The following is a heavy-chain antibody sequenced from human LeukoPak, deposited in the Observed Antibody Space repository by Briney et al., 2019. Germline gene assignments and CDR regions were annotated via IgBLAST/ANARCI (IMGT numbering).Heavy chain of an antibody. V-gene: IGHV3-30*02. J-gene: IGHJ6*03. CDR3: ARAGPLYYYYYMDV. D-gene: IGHD1-14*01. CDR1: GFTFSSYG. CDR2: IRYDGSNK. Sequence: GSLRLSCAASGFTFSSYGMHWVRQAPGKGLEWVAFIRYDGSNKYYADSVKGRFTISRDNSKNTLYLQMNSLRAEDTAVYYCARAGPLYYYYYMDVWGKGTTVTVSS.